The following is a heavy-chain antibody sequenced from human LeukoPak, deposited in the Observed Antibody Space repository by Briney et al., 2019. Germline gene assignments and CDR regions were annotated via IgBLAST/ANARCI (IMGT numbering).Heavy chain of an antibody. V-gene: IGHV3-21*01. CDR2: ISSSSSYI. Sequence: GGSLRLSCAASGFTFSSYSMNWVPQAQGKGLKGVSSISSSSSYIYYADSVKGRFTISRDNAKNSLYLQMNSLRAEDTAVYYCARYTSNVVGKRHYFDYWGQGTLVTVSS. CDR1: GFTFSSYS. D-gene: IGHD1-26*01. J-gene: IGHJ4*02. CDR3: ARYTSNVVGKRHYFDY.